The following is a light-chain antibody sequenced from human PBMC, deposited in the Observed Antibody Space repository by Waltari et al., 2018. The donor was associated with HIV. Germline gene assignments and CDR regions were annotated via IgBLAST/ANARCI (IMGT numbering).Light chain of an antibody. CDR1: SSNIGSNS. V-gene: IGLV1-47*01. J-gene: IGLJ3*02. CDR3: AAWDNSLIWV. CDR2: RNN. Sequence: QSVLTQPHSASGTPGQTVTISCSGSSSNIGSNSVYWYQHLPGTTPKLLIYRNNQRPSGIPDRFSGSRSGTSASLAISGLRSEDDADYYCAAWDNSLIWVFGGGTKLTVL.